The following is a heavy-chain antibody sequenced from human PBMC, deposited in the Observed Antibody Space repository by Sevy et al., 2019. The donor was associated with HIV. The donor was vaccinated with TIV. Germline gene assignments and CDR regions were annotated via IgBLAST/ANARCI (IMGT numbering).Heavy chain of an antibody. CDR1: GDSVSSNSAA. CDR2: TYYRSKWYN. CDR3: ARESSTYYYDSSGSYYFDY. J-gene: IGHJ4*02. V-gene: IGHV6-1*01. D-gene: IGHD3-22*01. Sequence: QSQTLSLTCAISGDSVSSNSAAWNWIRQSPSRGLEWLGRTYYRSKWYNDYAVSVKSRITINPDTSKNQFSLQLNSVTPEDTAVYYCARESSTYYYDSSGSYYFDYWGQGTLVTVSS.